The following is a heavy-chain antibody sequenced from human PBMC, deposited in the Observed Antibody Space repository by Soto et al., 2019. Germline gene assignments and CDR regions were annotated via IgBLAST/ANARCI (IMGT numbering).Heavy chain of an antibody. CDR1: VFSFDRFV. Sequence: WWSLRLSCSASVFSFDRFVMSWSRQAPGRGLEWISAISGSGGRTYYADSVEGRFSISRDNSKSTLYLQMTSLTVEDTALYYCVKPNAVDISVDSWGQGTLVTVSS. J-gene: IGHJ4*02. D-gene: IGHD2-2*03. CDR2: ISGSGGRT. CDR3: VKPNAVDISVDS. V-gene: IGHV3-23*01.